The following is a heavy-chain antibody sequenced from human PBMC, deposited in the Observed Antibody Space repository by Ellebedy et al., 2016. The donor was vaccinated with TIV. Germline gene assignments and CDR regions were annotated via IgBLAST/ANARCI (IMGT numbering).Heavy chain of an antibody. J-gene: IGHJ3*01. CDR2: INRDGSAT. CDR1: GFTFRDFS. V-gene: IGHV3-43*01. D-gene: IGHD1-26*01. CDR3: AKEVMGTKWVSFDA. Sequence: GESLKISCAASGFTFRDFSIHWVRQAPGKGLEWVSLINRDGSATFYADTLKGRFTVSRDNMQESLYLQMDSLTTEDTALYYCAKEVMGTKWVSFDAWGQGTMVTVSA.